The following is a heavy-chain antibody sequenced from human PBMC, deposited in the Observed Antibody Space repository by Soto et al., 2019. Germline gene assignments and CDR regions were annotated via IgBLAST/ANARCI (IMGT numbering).Heavy chain of an antibody. J-gene: IGHJ6*02. D-gene: IGHD3-10*01. CDR2: IYYSGST. Sequence: PSETLSLTCTVSGGSISSYYWSWIRQPPGKGLEWIGYIYYSGSTNYNPSLKSRVTISVDTSKNQFSLKLSSVTAADTAVYYCATTRVLRSKYYYGSGNGYYYSMDVWGQGTTVTVSS. CDR1: GGSISSYY. CDR3: ATTRVLRSKYYYGSGNGYYYSMDV. V-gene: IGHV4-59*01.